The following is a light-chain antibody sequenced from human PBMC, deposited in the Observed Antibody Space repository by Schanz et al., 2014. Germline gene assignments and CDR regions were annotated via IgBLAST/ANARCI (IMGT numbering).Light chain of an antibody. CDR1: SSNIGSNT. J-gene: IGLJ3*02. CDR3: ATWDDSLNVWV. CDR2: SND. V-gene: IGLV1-44*01. Sequence: QSVLTQPPSASGTPGQRVTISCSGSSSNIGSNTVNWYQSLPGTAPKLLIYSNDHRPSGVPDRFSGSKSGTSASLAISGLQSEDEADYYCATWDDSLNVWVFGGGTKLTVL.